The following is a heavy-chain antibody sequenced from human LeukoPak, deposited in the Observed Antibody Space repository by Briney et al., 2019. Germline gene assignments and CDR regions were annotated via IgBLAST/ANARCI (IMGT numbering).Heavy chain of an antibody. CDR2: IKQDGSEK. J-gene: IGHJ4*02. Sequence: GGSLRLSCAVSGFTFTNYYMSWVRQAPGKGLEWVANIKQDGSEKFYVDSVKGRFTISRDNAKNSLYLQMNSLRAEDTAVYYCAREKGSGSYKADYWGQGTLVTVSS. CDR1: GFTFTNYY. V-gene: IGHV3-7*01. D-gene: IGHD3-10*01. CDR3: AREKGSGSYKADY.